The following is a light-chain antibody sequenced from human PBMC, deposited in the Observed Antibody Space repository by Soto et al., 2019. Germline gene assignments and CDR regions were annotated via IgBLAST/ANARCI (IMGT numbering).Light chain of an antibody. J-gene: IGLJ2*01. CDR2: EVS. Sequence: QSVLTQPASVSGSPGQSITISCTGTSSDVGGYNYVSWYQQHPGKAPKLMIYEVSNRPSGVSNRFSGSKSGNTASLTISGLQAEDEADYYCSSDTSSNPFGGGTKLTVL. V-gene: IGLV2-14*01. CDR3: SSDTSSNP. CDR1: SSDVGGYNY.